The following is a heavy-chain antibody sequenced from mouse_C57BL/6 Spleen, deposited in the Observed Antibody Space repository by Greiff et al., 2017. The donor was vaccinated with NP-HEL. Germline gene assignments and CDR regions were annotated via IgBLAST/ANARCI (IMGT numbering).Heavy chain of an antibody. V-gene: IGHV1-52*01. Sequence: QVQLQQPGAELVRPGSSVKLSCKASGYTFTSYWMHWVKQRPIQGLEWIGNIDPSDSETHYNQKFKDKATLTVDKSSSTAYMQLSSLTSEDSAVYYCARSFPTGIPAFDYWGQGTTLTVSS. D-gene: IGHD4-1*02. J-gene: IGHJ2*01. CDR1: GYTFTSYW. CDR2: IDPSDSET. CDR3: ARSFPTGIPAFDY.